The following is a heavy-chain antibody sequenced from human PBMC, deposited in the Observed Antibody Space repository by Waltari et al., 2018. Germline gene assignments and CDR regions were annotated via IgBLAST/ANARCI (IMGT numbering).Heavy chain of an antibody. J-gene: IGHJ4*02. D-gene: IGHD2-2*01. CDR1: GFTFSRYA. Sequence: EVQLLESGGGLVQPGGSLRLSCAASGFTFSRYAVSWVRQAPGKGLEWVSVISGSGGTTYYADSVKGRFTISRDNSKNTLYLQMNSLRAEDTAIYYCAKRVAVPGSTYYFDYWGQGTLVTVSS. V-gene: IGHV3-23*01. CDR3: AKRVAVPGSTYYFDY. CDR2: ISGSGGTT.